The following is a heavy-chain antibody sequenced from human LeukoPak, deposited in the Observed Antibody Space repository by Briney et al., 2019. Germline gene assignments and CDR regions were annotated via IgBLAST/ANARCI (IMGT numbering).Heavy chain of an antibody. J-gene: IGHJ4*02. D-gene: IGHD5-18*01. Sequence: GRSLRLSCAASGFTFSDYAMHWVRQAPGRGLEWVAVISFDGSNKYYADSVKGRFTISRDNSKNTLYLQMNSLRAEDTAVYYCARDRTAMVTFLDYWGQGTLVTVSS. V-gene: IGHV3-30-3*01. CDR2: ISFDGSNK. CDR3: ARDRTAMVTFLDY. CDR1: GFTFSDYA.